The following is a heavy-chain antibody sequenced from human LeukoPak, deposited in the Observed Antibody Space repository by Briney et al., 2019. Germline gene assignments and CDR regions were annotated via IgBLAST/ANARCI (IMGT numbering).Heavy chain of an antibody. CDR2: ISAYNGKT. Sequence: GASVRVSFKASGYTFTSYGISWVGQAPGQGGEWMGWISAYNGKTNYVQKLQGRVTMTTETSTSKAYMELRSLRSDDTAVYYCARLSMTTYFDYWGQGTLVTVSS. D-gene: IGHD4-17*01. CDR1: GYTFTSYG. V-gene: IGHV1-18*01. J-gene: IGHJ4*02. CDR3: ARLSMTTYFDY.